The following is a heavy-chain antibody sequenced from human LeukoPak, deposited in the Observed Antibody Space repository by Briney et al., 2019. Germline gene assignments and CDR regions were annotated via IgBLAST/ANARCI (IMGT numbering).Heavy chain of an antibody. CDR1: GGFISSYY. Sequence: PSETLSLPCTVWGGFISSYYSSWSRQPPGKGLEGMGYIYYSGSTNYNPSLKSRVTISVDTSKNQFSLKLSSVTAADTAVYYCAREVAIVYSYGYHYFDYWGQGTLVTVSS. CDR3: AREVAIVYSYGYHYFDY. D-gene: IGHD5-18*01. J-gene: IGHJ4*02. V-gene: IGHV4-59*01. CDR2: IYYSGST.